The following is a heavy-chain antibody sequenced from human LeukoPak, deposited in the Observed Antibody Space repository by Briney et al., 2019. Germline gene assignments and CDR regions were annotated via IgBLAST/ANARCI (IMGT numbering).Heavy chain of an antibody. CDR1: GGTFSRYA. D-gene: IGHD5-12*01. J-gene: IGHJ4*02. Sequence: ASVKVSCKASGGTFSRYAISWVRQAPGQGLEWMGGIIPIFGTANYAQKFQGRVTITADESTSTAYMEVRSLRSEDTAVYYCARAYSGYDFFDYWGQGILVTVSS. V-gene: IGHV1-69*13. CDR3: ARAYSGYDFFDY. CDR2: IIPIFGTA.